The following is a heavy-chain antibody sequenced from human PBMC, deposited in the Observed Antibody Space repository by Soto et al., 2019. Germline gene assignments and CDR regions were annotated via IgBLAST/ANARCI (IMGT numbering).Heavy chain of an antibody. CDR2: ISYDGSDK. D-gene: IGHD2-15*01. CDR3: ARGVVVATTYFKH. Sequence: QVQLVESGGGVVQPGRSLRLSCAASGFTFSSYGMHWVRQAPGKGLEWVAVISYDGSDKYYADSVKGRFTISRDNSHNTLYLQMDSLRAEDTAVYYCARGVVVATTYFKHWGQGTLVTVSS. CDR1: GFTFSSYG. J-gene: IGHJ1*01. V-gene: IGHV3-30*03.